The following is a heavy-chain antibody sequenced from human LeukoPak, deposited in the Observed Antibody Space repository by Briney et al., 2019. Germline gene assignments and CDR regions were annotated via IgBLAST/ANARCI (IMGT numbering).Heavy chain of an antibody. CDR1: GFTFSSYG. CDR3: SVLLWFGELR. CDR2: ISNDGSNN. J-gene: IGHJ4*02. V-gene: IGHV3-30*03. Sequence: GGSLRLACAAAGFTFSSYGMRWVRQAPSKWLEWVAVISNDGSNNLYADSAKGRFTNSRDNSKNTLYLQMNSLRAEDTAVYYCSVLLWFGELRWGQGTLVTVSS. D-gene: IGHD3-10*01.